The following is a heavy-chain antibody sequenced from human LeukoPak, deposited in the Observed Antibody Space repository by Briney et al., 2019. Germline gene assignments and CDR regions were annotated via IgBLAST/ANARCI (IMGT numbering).Heavy chain of an antibody. J-gene: IGHJ6*02. CDR2: IYYGGST. V-gene: IGHV4-39*01. Sequence: PSETLSLTCTVSGGSISSSSYYWGWIRQPPGKGLEWIGSIYYGGSTYYNPSLKSRVTISVDTSKNQFSLKLSSVTAADTAVHYCAGTGNYYYYGMDVWGQGTTVTVSS. CDR1: GGSISSSSYY. CDR3: AGTGNYYYYGMDV.